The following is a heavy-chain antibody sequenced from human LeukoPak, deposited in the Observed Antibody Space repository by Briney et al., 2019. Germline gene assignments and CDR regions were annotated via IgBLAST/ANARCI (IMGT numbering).Heavy chain of an antibody. CDR1: GFTFSSYA. J-gene: IGHJ4*02. CDR3: TTGQWLAQYYFDY. CDR2: IKSKTDGGTT. Sequence: PGGSLRLSCAASGFTFSSYAMSWVRQAPGKGLEWVGRIKSKTDGGTTDYAAPVKGRFTISRDDSKNTLYLQMNSLKTEDTAVYYCTTGQWLAQYYFDYWGQGTLVTVSS. V-gene: IGHV3-15*01. D-gene: IGHD6-19*01.